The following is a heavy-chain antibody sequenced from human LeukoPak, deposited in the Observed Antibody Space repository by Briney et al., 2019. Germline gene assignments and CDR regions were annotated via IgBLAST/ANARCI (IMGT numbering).Heavy chain of an antibody. D-gene: IGHD3-16*02. V-gene: IGHV3-9*03. J-gene: IGHJ3*02. CDR2: ISWNSGSI. Sequence: GGSLRLSCAASGLTLSNYWMHWVRQAPGKGLEWVSGISWNSGSIAYADSVKGRFTISRDNARNSLYLQMNSLRADDMALYYCSKGPVGELSSLNAFDIWGQGTMVTVSS. CDR1: GLTLSNYW. CDR3: SKGPVGELSSLNAFDI.